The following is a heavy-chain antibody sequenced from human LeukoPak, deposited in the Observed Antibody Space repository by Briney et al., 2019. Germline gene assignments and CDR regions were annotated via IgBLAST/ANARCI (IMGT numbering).Heavy chain of an antibody. Sequence: GSLRLSCAASGFTFSSYAMSWVGQAPGKGLEWVAGISGSGDNTYYADSVEGRFTISRDNSKNTLYVQVNSLGTEDTAAYYCAKGSYYDSSGSFYFDYWGQGTLVTVSS. CDR3: AKGSYYDSSGSFYFDY. CDR2: ISGSGDNT. D-gene: IGHD3-22*01. V-gene: IGHV3-23*01. CDR1: GFTFSSYA. J-gene: IGHJ4*02.